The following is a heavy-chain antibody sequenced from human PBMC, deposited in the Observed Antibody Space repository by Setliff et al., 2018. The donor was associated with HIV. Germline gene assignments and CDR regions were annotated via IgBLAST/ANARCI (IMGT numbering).Heavy chain of an antibody. Sequence: SETLSLTCTVSGGSISSHFWSWIRQPPGKGLEWIGSIYYSGNTYYNSSLKSRVTISVDTSKNQFSLKLSSVTAADTAVYYCARGRRITMIRGIIPFTYWGQGTLVTVSS. J-gene: IGHJ4*02. CDR3: ARGRRITMIRGIIPFTY. CDR2: IYYSGNT. D-gene: IGHD3-10*01. CDR1: GGSISSHF. V-gene: IGHV4-59*11.